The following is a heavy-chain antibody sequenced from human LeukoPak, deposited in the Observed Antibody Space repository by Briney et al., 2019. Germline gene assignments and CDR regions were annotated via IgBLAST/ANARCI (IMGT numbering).Heavy chain of an antibody. CDR3: ARRVATSGNFFDY. CDR1: GGATNRRNYY. D-gene: IGHD3-3*01. V-gene: IGHV4-39*01. J-gene: IGHJ4*02. Sequence: IPSETLSLTCTVVGGATNRRNYYWGWIRQSPGKGLEWIGSTYYSGSVNNNPSLRSRVTISVDTSRNQFSLKLTSVTAADTAVYYCARRVATSGNFFDYWGPGTLVTVS. CDR2: TYYSGSV.